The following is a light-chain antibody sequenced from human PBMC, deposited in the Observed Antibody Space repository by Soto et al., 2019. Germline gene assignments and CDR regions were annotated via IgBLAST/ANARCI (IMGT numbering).Light chain of an antibody. J-gene: IGLJ1*01. Sequence: QSVLTQPPSVSAAPGQKVTISCSGSSSNIGNDYVSWYQQLPGTAPKLLIYDNNKRPSGIPDRFSGSKSGTSATLGITGLQTGDEAEYYCVVWDNSLSTGGFVFGTGTKLTVL. CDR1: SSNIGNDY. CDR3: VVWDNSLSTGGFV. CDR2: DNN. V-gene: IGLV1-51*01.